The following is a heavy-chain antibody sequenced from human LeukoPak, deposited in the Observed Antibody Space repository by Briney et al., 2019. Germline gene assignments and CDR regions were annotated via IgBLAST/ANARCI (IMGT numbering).Heavy chain of an antibody. CDR3: ARDGLVGGSGSYYNWFWFDP. V-gene: IGHV4-4*07. Sequence: SETLSLTCTVSGGFISSYYWSWIRQPAGKGLEWIGRIYTSGSTNYNPSLKSRVTMSVDTSKNQFSLKLSSVTAADTAVYYCARDGLVGGSGSYYNWFWFDPWGQGTLVTVSS. J-gene: IGHJ5*02. CDR2: IYTSGST. D-gene: IGHD3-10*01. CDR1: GGFISSYY.